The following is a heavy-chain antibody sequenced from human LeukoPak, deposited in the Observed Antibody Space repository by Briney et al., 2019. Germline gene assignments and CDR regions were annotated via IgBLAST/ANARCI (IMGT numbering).Heavy chain of an antibody. CDR2: ISGSGGST. D-gene: IGHD5-18*01. J-gene: IGHJ4*02. V-gene: IGHV3-23*01. Sequence: GGSLRLSCAASGFTFSSYAMSWVRQAPGKGLEWVSSISGSGGSTYYADSVKGRLTISRDNSKNTLYLQMNSLRAEDTAVYYCAKEGGYSYGNQFDYWGQGTLVTVSS. CDR1: GFTFSSYA. CDR3: AKEGGYSYGNQFDY.